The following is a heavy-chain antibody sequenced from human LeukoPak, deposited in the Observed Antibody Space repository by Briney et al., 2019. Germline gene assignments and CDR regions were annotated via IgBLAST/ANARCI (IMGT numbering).Heavy chain of an antibody. CDR2: IYYSGST. Sequence: WETLSLTCTVSGYSISSGYYWGWIRQPPGKGVEWIGSIYYSGSTHYNPSLKSRVTISVDTSKNQFSLKLSSVTAADTAVYYCARDGEMGTIGNYFDNWGQGTLVTVSS. J-gene: IGHJ4*02. D-gene: IGHD5-24*01. CDR1: GYSISSGYY. CDR3: ARDGEMGTIGNYFDN. V-gene: IGHV4-38-2*02.